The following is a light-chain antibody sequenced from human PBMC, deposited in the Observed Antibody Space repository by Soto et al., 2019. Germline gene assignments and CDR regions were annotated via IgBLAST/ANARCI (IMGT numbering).Light chain of an antibody. Sequence: EIVLTQSPATLSLSPRERATLSCRASQSVSSYLAWYQQKPGQAPRLLIYDASNRATGIPARFSGSGSGTDFTLTISSLEAEDFAIYYCQQRSNWPPVTFGGGTKVEIK. CDR1: QSVSSY. V-gene: IGKV3-11*01. J-gene: IGKJ4*01. CDR3: QQRSNWPPVT. CDR2: DAS.